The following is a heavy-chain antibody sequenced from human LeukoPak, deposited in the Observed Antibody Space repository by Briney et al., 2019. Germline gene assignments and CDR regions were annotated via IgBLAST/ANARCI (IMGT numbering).Heavy chain of an antibody. D-gene: IGHD2-2*01. CDR1: GGSFSGYY. V-gene: IGHV4-34*01. CDR3: ARDIVVVPALPALGYYGMDV. Sequence: SETLSLTCAVYGGSFSGYYWSWIRQPPGKGLEWIGEINHSGSTNYNPSLKSRVTISVDTSKNQFSLRLSSVTAADTAVYYCARDIVVVPALPALGYYGMDVWGQGTTVTVSS. J-gene: IGHJ6*02. CDR2: INHSGST.